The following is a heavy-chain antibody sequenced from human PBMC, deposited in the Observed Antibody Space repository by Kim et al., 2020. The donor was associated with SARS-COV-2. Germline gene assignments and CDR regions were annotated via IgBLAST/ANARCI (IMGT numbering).Heavy chain of an antibody. CDR3: ATLSPGIMITFGGVIGPFDY. CDR1: GGTFSSYA. V-gene: IGHV1-69*13. Sequence: SVKVSCKASGGTFSSYAISWVRQAPGQGLEWMGGIIPIFGTANYAQKFQGRVTITADESTSTAYMELSSLRSEDTAVYYCATLSPGIMITFGGVIGPFDYWGQGTLVTVSS. J-gene: IGHJ4*02. D-gene: IGHD3-16*02. CDR2: IIPIFGTA.